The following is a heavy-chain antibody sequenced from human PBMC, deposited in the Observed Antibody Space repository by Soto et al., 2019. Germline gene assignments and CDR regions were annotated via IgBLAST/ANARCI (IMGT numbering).Heavy chain of an antibody. V-gene: IGHV1-2*04. J-gene: IGHJ6*02. CDR3: ARDLEVAATSYYYYGMDV. Sequence: ASVKVSCKASGYTFTGYYMHWVRQAPGQGLEWMGWINPNSGGTNYAQKFQGWVTMTRDTSISTAYMELSRLRSDDTAAYYCARDLEVAATSYYYYGMDVWGQGTTVTVSS. CDR2: INPNSGGT. D-gene: IGHD2-15*01. CDR1: GYTFTGYY.